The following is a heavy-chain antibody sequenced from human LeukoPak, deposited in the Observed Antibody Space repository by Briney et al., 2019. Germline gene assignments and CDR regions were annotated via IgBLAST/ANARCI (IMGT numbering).Heavy chain of an antibody. V-gene: IGHV1-46*01. Sequence: ASVKVSCKASGYTFTSYYMHWVRQAPGQGLEWMGIINPSGGSTSYAQKFQGRVTVTRDTSTSTVYMELSSLRSEDTAVYYCARLYSSGWSAEYFQHWGQGTLVTVSS. CDR3: ARLYSSGWSAEYFQH. CDR2: INPSGGST. D-gene: IGHD6-19*01. CDR1: GYTFTSYY. J-gene: IGHJ1*01.